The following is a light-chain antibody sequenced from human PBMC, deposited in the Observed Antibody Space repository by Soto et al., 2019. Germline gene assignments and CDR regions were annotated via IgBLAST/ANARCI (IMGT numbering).Light chain of an antibody. CDR1: QGIRNA. V-gene: IGKV1-17*01. CDR3: VQHDTDPLT. Sequence: DIQMTQSPSSLSASVGDRFTITCRASQGIRNALAWYQQKPGKAPKRLIYGASTLQSGVPSRFSGSGSATEFTLTITSLQPEDFATYYCVQHDTDPLTFGGGTKVDIK. CDR2: GAS. J-gene: IGKJ4*01.